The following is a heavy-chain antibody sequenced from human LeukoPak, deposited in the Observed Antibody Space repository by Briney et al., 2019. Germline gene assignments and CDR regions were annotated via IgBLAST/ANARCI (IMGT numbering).Heavy chain of an antibody. J-gene: IGHJ5*02. CDR2: IKQDGSEK. Sequence: GGSLRLSCAASGFTFSNAWMSWVRQAPGKGLEWVANIKQDGSEKYYVDSVKGRFTISRDNAKNSLYLQMNSLRAEDTAVYYCARDPGYSSSWYLATLQSNWFDPWGQGTLVTVSS. D-gene: IGHD6-13*01. V-gene: IGHV3-7*01. CDR1: GFTFSNAW. CDR3: ARDPGYSSSWYLATLQSNWFDP.